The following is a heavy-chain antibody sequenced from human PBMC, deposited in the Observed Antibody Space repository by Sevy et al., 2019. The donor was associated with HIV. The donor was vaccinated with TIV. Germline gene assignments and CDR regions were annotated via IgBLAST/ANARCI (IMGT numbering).Heavy chain of an antibody. Sequence: ASVKVSCKASGYTFTNYHITWVRQAPGQGLEWMGWITPNNGNTEYVQRLQGRVTKTTDTSTSTAYMELRNLKSDDTAVYYCARAPSGSQGPGQYFHHWGQGTLVTVSS. CDR3: ARAPSGSQGPGQYFHH. J-gene: IGHJ1*01. V-gene: IGHV1-18*01. D-gene: IGHD1-26*01. CDR1: GYTFTNYH. CDR2: ITPNNGNT.